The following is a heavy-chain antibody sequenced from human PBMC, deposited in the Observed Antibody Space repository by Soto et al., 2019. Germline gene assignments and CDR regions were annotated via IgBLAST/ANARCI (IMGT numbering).Heavy chain of an antibody. J-gene: IGHJ4*02. Sequence: QITLKESGPTLVKPTQTLTLTCSFSGFSLSTTGVGVGWIRQSPGKALEWLATIYWDNDKRYSPSLKSRVTITKATSKTPVVLTVTNMYPVDTCTYYCARSLWFGAPHWGQGALVTVSS. V-gene: IGHV2-5*02. CDR3: ARSLWFGAPH. CDR1: GFSLSTTGVG. D-gene: IGHD3-10*01. CDR2: IYWDNDK.